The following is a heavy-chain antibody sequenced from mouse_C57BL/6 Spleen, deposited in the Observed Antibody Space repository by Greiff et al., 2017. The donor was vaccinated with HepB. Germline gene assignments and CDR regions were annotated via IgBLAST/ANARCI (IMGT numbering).Heavy chain of an antibody. Sequence: VQLQQSGPELVKPGASVKISCKASGYTFTDYYMNWVKQSHGKSLEWIGDINPNNGGTSYNQKFKGKATLTVDKSSSTAYMELRSLTSEDSAVYYCAPIYYGSSYWYFDVWGTGTTVTVSS. V-gene: IGHV1-26*01. D-gene: IGHD1-1*01. J-gene: IGHJ1*03. CDR2: INPNNGGT. CDR1: GYTFTDYY. CDR3: APIYYGSSYWYFDV.